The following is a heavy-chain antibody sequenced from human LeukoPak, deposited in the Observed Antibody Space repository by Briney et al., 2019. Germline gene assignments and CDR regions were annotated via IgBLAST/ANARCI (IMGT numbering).Heavy chain of an antibody. D-gene: IGHD6-13*01. Sequence: PSETLSLTCTVSGGSISSGDYYWTWIRQPPGKGLEWIGYIYYSGSTYYNPSLKSRVTISVDTSKNQFSLKLSSVTAADTAVYYRARHRSSSWVDYWGQGTLVTVSS. CDR2: IYYSGST. V-gene: IGHV4-30-4*01. J-gene: IGHJ4*02. CDR1: GGSISSGDYY. CDR3: ARHRSSSWVDY.